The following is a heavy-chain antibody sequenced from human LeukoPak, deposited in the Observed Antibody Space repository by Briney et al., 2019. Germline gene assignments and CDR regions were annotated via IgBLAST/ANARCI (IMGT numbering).Heavy chain of an antibody. Sequence: GGSLRLSCAASGFTFSSSAMNWVRQAPGKGLEWVSVISGGTGNTYYADSVKGRFTISRDNSKNTLYLQMNSLRAEDTALYYCAKDALSFNGDWFDFWGQGTLVTVSS. CDR1: GFTFSSSA. CDR2: ISGGTGNT. D-gene: IGHD4-17*01. V-gene: IGHV3-23*01. J-gene: IGHJ4*02. CDR3: AKDALSFNGDWFDF.